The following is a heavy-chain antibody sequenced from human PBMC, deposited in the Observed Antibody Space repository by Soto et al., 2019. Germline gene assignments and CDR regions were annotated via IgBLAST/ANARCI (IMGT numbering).Heavy chain of an antibody. CDR1: GFIFSNYA. D-gene: IGHD6-13*01. CDR2: ISGGGRTI. CDR3: AKGAGSLSFFDF. J-gene: IGHJ4*02. V-gene: IGHV3-23*01. Sequence: VHLLESGGGLVQPGGSLRLSCAASGFIFSNYAMTWVRQAPGKGLDWVSGISGGGRTIYYAGSVKGRFTISRDNSKKTLYLQMNGLRPEDTVVYYCAKGAGSLSFFDFWGQGTLVSVSS.